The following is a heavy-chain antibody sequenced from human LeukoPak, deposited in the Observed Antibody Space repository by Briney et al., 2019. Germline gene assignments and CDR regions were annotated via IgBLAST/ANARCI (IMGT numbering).Heavy chain of an antibody. Sequence: PGRSLRLSCAASGFTFSSFGMHWVRQAPGKGLEWVAVISYDGSKEYYADSVKGRFTISRDNSKNTLYLQMNSLRAEDTAVYYCAKELAAGGPQDYWGQGTLVTVSS. CDR2: ISYDGSKE. D-gene: IGHD6-13*01. J-gene: IGHJ4*02. V-gene: IGHV3-30*18. CDR3: AKELAAGGPQDY. CDR1: GFTFSSFG.